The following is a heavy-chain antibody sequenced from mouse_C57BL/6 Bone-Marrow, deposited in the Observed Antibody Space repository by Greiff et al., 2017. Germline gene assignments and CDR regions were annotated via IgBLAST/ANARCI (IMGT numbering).Heavy chain of an antibody. CDR3: ARHEDRGYYYGSSYYFDY. V-gene: IGHV1-62-2*01. CDR1: GYTFTEYT. Sequence: QVQLQQSGAELVKPGASVKLSCKASGYTFTEYTIHWVKQRSGQGLEWIGWFYPGSGSIKYNEKFKDKATLTADKSSSTVYMELSRLTSEDYAVYFCARHEDRGYYYGSSYYFDYWGQGTTLTVSS. CDR2: FYPGSGSI. J-gene: IGHJ2*01. D-gene: IGHD1-1*01.